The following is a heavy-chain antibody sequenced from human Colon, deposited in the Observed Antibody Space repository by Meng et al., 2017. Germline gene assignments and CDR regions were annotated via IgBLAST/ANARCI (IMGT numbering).Heavy chain of an antibody. CDR1: GYTFTDYH. CDR2: IDPNSGGT. D-gene: IGHD1-26*01. CDR3: ARVLFSGSYPSGY. Sequence: GQLGQAGAEVKKPGASVKVSCKASGYTFTDYHMHWVRQAPGQGLEWMGRIDPNSGGTNYAQRFQGRVTMTRDTSITTAYMELSRLRSDDTAVYYCARVLFSGSYPSGYWGQGTLVTVSS. J-gene: IGHJ4*02. V-gene: IGHV1-2*06.